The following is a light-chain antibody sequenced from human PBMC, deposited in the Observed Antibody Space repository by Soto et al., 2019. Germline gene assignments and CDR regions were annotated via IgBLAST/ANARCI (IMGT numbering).Light chain of an antibody. CDR1: QSVSNN. Sequence: EIVLTQSPGTLSLSPGERATLSCRAIQSVSNNFLAWYQQKLGQAPRVLIYGASTRATGIPARFSGSGSGTEFTLTISSLQSEDFAVYYCQQYNNWPPWTFGQGTKVDIK. J-gene: IGKJ1*01. CDR3: QQYNNWPPWT. V-gene: IGKV3-15*01. CDR2: GAS.